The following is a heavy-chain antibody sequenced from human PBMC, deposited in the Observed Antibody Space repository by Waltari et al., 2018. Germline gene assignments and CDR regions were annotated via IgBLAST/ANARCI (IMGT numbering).Heavy chain of an antibody. CDR2: ISGRGDVT. CDR3: SLDS. Sequence: EVRLLAAGGGWVQPGGSIRLSCAASGFTFSNYGMNWMRQAPGKGLEWVAAISGRGDVTYYADSVKGRFTISRDNSHNFLYLQMNTLSAEDTAVYYCSLDSWGQGTLVTVSP. V-gene: IGHV3-23*01. J-gene: IGHJ5*02. CDR1: GFTFSNYG.